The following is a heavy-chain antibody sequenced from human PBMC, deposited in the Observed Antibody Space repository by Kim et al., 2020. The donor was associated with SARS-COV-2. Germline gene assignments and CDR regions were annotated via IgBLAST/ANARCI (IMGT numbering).Heavy chain of an antibody. CDR3: TAYGSVSHYY. V-gene: IGHV3-74*01. Sequence: GGSLRLSCVASGFTFSNYGMYWVRQAPGKGLEWVSRINGDGSSTSYADSVRGRFTISRDNAKNTLYLQMNTLRAEDTAFYYCTAYGSVSHYYWGQGTLVTVSS. J-gene: IGHJ4*02. CDR1: GFTFSNYG. CDR2: INGDGSST. D-gene: IGHD3-10*01.